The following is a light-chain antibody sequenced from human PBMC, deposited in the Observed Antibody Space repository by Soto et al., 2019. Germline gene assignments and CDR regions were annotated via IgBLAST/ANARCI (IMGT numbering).Light chain of an antibody. CDR1: ESVSSSF. J-gene: IGKJ1*01. CDR2: GAS. CDR3: QQYGSSPST. V-gene: IGKV3-20*01. Sequence: ENVLTQSPGTLSLSPGERATLSCRASESVSSSFLAWYQQRLGQAPRLLIYGASSRATGIPDRFSGSGSGTDFTLTISRLEPEDFAVYYRQQYGSSPSTFGQGTKVDIK.